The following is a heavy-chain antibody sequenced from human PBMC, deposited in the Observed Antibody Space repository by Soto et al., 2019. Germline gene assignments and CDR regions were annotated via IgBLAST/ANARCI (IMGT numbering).Heavy chain of an antibody. CDR1: GFTFSNAW. D-gene: IGHD6-13*01. J-gene: IGHJ4*02. CDR3: TTDGGSSWYRS. Sequence: GSLILSCSASGFTFSNAWMSWVRQAPGKGLEWVGRIKSKTDGGTTDYAAPVKGRFTISRDDSKNTLYLQMNSLKTEDTAVYYCTTDGGSSWYRSWGQGTLVTVYS. V-gene: IGHV3-15*01. CDR2: IKSKTDGGTT.